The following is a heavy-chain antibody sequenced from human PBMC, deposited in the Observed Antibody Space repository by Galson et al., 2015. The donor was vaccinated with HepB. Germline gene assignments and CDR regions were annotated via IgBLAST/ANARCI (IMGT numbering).Heavy chain of an antibody. V-gene: IGHV1-46*01. CDR3: ARGPPLITMVRGVDFDY. D-gene: IGHD3-10*01. J-gene: IGHJ4*02. Sequence: SVKVSCKASGYTFTSYYMHWVRQAPGQGLEWMGIINPSGGSTSYAQKFQGRVTMTRDTSTSTVYMELSSLRSEDTAVYYCARGPPLITMVRGVDFDYWGQGTLVTVSS. CDR1: GYTFTSYY. CDR2: INPSGGST.